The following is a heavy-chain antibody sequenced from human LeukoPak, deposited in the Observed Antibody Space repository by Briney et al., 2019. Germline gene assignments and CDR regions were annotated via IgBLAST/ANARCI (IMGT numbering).Heavy chain of an antibody. CDR3: AKEQTSSGCFDY. CDR1: GFTFNNYA. J-gene: IGHJ4*02. D-gene: IGHD3-10*01. V-gene: IGHV3-23*01. CDR2: ISGNGGRT. Sequence: GGSLRLSCAASGFTFNNYAMSWVRQAPGKGLEWVAAISGNGGRTYYRDSVKGRFTISRDNPKNTLYLLMNSLSAEDTALYYCAKEQTSSGCFDYWGQGTLVTVSS.